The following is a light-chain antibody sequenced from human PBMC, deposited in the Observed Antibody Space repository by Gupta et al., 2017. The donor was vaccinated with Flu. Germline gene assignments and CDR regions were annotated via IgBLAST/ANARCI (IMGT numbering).Light chain of an antibody. V-gene: IGLV3-21*02. J-gene: IGLJ2*01. CDR1: NIGSKS. CDR2: DDS. CDR3: QVWDSSSDHVV. Sequence: SYVLTQPPSVSVAPGHTARITCGGNNIGSKSLQGYQKKPGQAPVLVVYDDSDRPSGIPERFSGSNSGNTATLTISRVEAGDEADYYCQVWDSSSDHVVFGGGTKLTVL.